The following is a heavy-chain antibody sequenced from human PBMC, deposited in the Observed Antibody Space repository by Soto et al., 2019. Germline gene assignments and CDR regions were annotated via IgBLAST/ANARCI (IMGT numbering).Heavy chain of an antibody. CDR1: GFTFSSYG. D-gene: IGHD3-22*01. CDR2: IWYDGSNK. V-gene: IGHV3-33*01. Sequence: QVQLVESGGGVVQPGRSLRLSCAASGFTFSSYGMHWVRQAPGKGLEWVAVIWYDGSNKYYADSVKGRFTISRDNSKNTLYLQMNSLRAEDTAVYYCARDFQPPYYYDSSGAPLGYWGQGTLVTVSS. J-gene: IGHJ4*02. CDR3: ARDFQPPYYYDSSGAPLGY.